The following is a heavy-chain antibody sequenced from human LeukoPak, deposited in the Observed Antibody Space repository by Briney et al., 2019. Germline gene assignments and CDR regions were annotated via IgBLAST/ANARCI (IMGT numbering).Heavy chain of an antibody. V-gene: IGHV1-18*01. J-gene: IGHJ4*02. CDR3: AREVGIRGHFDY. CDR2: ISAYNGNT. D-gene: IGHD1-26*01. CDR1: GYTFTSYG. Sequence: ASVTVSCTASGYTFTSYGISWVRQAPGQGLEWMGWISAYNGNTNCAQKLQGRVTMTSDTSTSTAYMELRSLRSDDTAVYYCAREVGIRGHFDYWGRGTPVTVSS.